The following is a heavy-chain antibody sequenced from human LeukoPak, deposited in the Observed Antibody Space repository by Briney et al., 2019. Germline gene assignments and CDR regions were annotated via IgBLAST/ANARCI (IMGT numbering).Heavy chain of an antibody. CDR1: GYTFTSYD. CDR2: MNPNSGNT. J-gene: IGHJ6*03. D-gene: IGHD3-3*01. CDR3: ARRYYDFWSGTYYYYKDV. Sequence: ASVKVSCKASGYTFTSYDINWVRQATGQGLEWMGWMNPNSGNTGYAQKFQGRVTMTRNTSISTAYMELSSLRSDDTAVYYCARRYYDFWSGTYYYYKDVWGKGTTVTVSS. V-gene: IGHV1-8*01.